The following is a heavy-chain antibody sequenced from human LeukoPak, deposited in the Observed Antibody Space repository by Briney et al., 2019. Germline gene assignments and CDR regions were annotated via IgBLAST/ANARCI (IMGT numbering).Heavy chain of an antibody. CDR1: GGTLSSYA. CDR3: ARAPESPEVYDFWSGYYHQNWFDP. CDR2: IIPILGIA. D-gene: IGHD3-3*01. J-gene: IGHJ5*02. V-gene: IGHV1-69*04. Sequence: ASVTVSCKASGGTLSSYAISWVRQAPGQGLEWMGRIIPILGIANYAQKFQGRVTITADKSTSTAYMELSSLRSEDTAVYYCARAPESPEVYDFWSGYYHQNWFDPWGQGTLVTVSP.